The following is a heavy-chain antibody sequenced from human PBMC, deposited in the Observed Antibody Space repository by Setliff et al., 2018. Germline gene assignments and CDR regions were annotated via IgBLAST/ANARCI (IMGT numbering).Heavy chain of an antibody. Sequence: TLSLTCTVSGGSISSGGYYWSWIRQHPGKGLEWIGYIYYSGDTNYNPSLKSRVTISVDTSKNQFSLELRSVTAADTAVYYCARLPPLHTPMALTFDYWGQGILVTVSS. V-gene: IGHV4-31*03. CDR2: IYYSGDT. CDR1: GGSISSGGYY. D-gene: IGHD5-18*01. J-gene: IGHJ4*02. CDR3: ARLPPLHTPMALTFDY.